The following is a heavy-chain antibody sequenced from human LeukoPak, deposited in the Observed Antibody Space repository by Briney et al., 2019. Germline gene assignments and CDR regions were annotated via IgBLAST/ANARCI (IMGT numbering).Heavy chain of an antibody. CDR2: FDPEDGET. Sequence: GASVKVSCKVSGYTLTELSMHWVRQAPGKGREWMGGFDPEDGETIYAQKFQGRVTMTEDTSTDTAYMELSSLRSEDTAVYYCARVSDYYDSSGYCDYFDYWGQGTLVTVSS. CDR3: ARVSDYYDSSGYCDYFDY. J-gene: IGHJ4*02. D-gene: IGHD3-22*01. CDR1: GYTLTELS. V-gene: IGHV1-24*01.